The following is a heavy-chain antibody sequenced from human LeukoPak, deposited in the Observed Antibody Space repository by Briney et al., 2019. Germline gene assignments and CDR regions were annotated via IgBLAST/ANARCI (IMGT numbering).Heavy chain of an antibody. D-gene: IGHD3-22*01. CDR2: VNPSNGGT. J-gene: IGHJ3*02. Sequence: WASVKVSCKASGYTFSGYYIHWLRQAPGQGLDWMGWVNPSNGGTNYAQKFQGRVTMTSDTSINTAYMELTGLRSNDTAMYYCARDFISMIEADAFDMWAQGTMVTVSS. V-gene: IGHV1-2*02. CDR3: ARDFISMIEADAFDM. CDR1: GYTFSGYY.